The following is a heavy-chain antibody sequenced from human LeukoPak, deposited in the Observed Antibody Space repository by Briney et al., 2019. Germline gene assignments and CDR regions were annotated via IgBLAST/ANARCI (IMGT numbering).Heavy chain of an antibody. CDR3: AREGTHYGSGPYNWFDP. Sequence: RASQTLSLTCTVSGGSISSGSYYWSWIRQPAGKGLEWIGRIYTSGSTNYNPSLKSRVTISVDTSKNQFSLKLSSVTAADTAVYYCAREGTHYGSGPYNWFDPWGQGTLVTVSS. J-gene: IGHJ5*02. D-gene: IGHD3-10*01. CDR1: GGSISSGSYY. V-gene: IGHV4-61*02. CDR2: IYTSGST.